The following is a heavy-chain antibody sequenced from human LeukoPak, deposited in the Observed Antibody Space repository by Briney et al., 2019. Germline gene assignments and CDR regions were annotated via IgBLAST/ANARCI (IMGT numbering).Heavy chain of an antibody. J-gene: IGHJ4*02. CDR3: AKDYCRDGNCPFPFLDS. D-gene: IGHD2-15*01. V-gene: IGHV3-23*01. Sequence: PGGSLRLSCVVSGFTLTNHGVSWVRQAPGKGLEWVSIITGTGGKYYGDSVKGRFVLSRDDSKNTVYMQMSSLRAEDTATYYCAKDYCRDGNCPFPFLDSWGQGTQVTVSS. CDR2: ITGTGGK. CDR1: GFTLTNHG.